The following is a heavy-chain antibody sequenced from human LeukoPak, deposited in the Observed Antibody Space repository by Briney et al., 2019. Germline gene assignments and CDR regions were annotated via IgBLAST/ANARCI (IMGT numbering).Heavy chain of an antibody. CDR3: AREFCGSAGCPGVWYLDL. CDR1: GFPFSGYW. CDR2: IGVAGET. J-gene: IGHJ2*01. Sequence: PGGSLRLSCAASGFPFSGYWMHWVRQAPGKGLEWVSAIGVAGETYYIDSVRGRFTTSRENADNSLSLQMNNLRPGDTALYYCAREFCGSAGCPGVWYLDLWGRGTLVTVSS. D-gene: IGHD2-2*01. V-gene: IGHV3-13*01.